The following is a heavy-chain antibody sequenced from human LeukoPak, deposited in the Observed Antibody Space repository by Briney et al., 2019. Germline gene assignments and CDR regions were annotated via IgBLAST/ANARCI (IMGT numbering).Heavy chain of an antibody. Sequence: SVKVSCKASGGTFSSYAISWVRQAPGQGLEWMGGIIPIFGTANYAQKFKGRVTSTADESTSTASMELSSLRSEDTAVYYCARDGDYCSGGSCYPAYYFDYWGQGTLVTVSS. J-gene: IGHJ4*02. CDR2: IIPIFGTA. CDR1: GGTFSSYA. V-gene: IGHV1-69*13. D-gene: IGHD2-15*01. CDR3: ARDGDYCSGGSCYPAYYFDY.